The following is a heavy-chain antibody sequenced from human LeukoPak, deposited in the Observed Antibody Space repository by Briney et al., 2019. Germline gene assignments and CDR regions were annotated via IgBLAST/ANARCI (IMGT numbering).Heavy chain of an antibody. CDR2: INPNSGGT. Sequence: SVKVSCKASGYTFTGYYMHWVRQAPGAGLEWMGWINPNSGGTKYAQKFQGRVTMTRDTSINTAYMEVRRLTSDDTAVYYCARERGTLAVAGDAVDIWGQGTMVTVSS. D-gene: IGHD6-19*01. J-gene: IGHJ3*02. CDR3: ARERGTLAVAGDAVDI. V-gene: IGHV1-2*02. CDR1: GYTFTGYY.